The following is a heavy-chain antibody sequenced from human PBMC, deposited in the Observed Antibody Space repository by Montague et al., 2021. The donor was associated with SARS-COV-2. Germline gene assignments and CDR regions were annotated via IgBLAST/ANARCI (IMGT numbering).Heavy chain of an antibody. D-gene: IGHD3-9*01. CDR2: TYTSGST. Sequence: TLSLTCTVSGGSISTGSYYWSWIRQPAGKGLEWIGRTYTSGSTNYNPSLKSRVTISVDTSKNQFSLKLSSVTAADTAVYYCARGPQYDILTSYYKDGMDVWGQGTTVTVSS. CDR1: GGSISTGSYY. CDR3: ARGPQYDILTSYYKDGMDV. J-gene: IGHJ6*02. V-gene: IGHV4-61*02.